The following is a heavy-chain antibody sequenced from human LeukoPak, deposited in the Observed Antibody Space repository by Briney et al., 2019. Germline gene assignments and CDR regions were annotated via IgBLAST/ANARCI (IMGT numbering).Heavy chain of an antibody. CDR1: GGAISSYY. Sequence: SETLSLTCTVSGGAISSYYWSWIRQPPGKGLEWIGYIYYSGSTNYNPSLKSRVTISVDTSKNQFSLKLSSVTAADTAVYYCARAPIGGNSQFDYWGQGTLVTVSS. CDR3: ARAPIGGNSQFDY. J-gene: IGHJ4*02. CDR2: IYYSGST. V-gene: IGHV4-59*01. D-gene: IGHD4-23*01.